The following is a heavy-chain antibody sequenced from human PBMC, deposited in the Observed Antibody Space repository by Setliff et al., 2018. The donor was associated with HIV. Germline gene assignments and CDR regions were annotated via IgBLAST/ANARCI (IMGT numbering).Heavy chain of an antibody. CDR1: GFAFSGHQ. J-gene: IGHJ4*02. D-gene: IGHD3-22*01. Sequence: GGSLRLSCAASGFAFSGHQMSWVRQAPGKGLEWVAKIKQDGSEKYYVDSVKGRFTISRDNAKNSLYLQMNSLRAEDTAEYYCAKELAASGLGYFDSWGRGILVTVSS. CDR2: IKQDGSEK. V-gene: IGHV3-7*03. CDR3: AKELAASGLGYFDS.